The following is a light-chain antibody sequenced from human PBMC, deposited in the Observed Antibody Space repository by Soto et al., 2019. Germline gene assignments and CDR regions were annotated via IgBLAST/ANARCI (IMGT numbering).Light chain of an antibody. CDR3: QSYDSSLSGSL. V-gene: IGLV1-40*01. CDR2: ANN. Sequence: QPVLTQPPSVSGAPGQRVTISCTGSSSNIGAGYAVHWYQQLPGTAPKLLIYANNNRPSGVPDRFSGSKSGTSASLAITGLQAEDEADYYCQSYDSSLSGSLFGGGTKVTVL. CDR1: SSNIGAGYA. J-gene: IGLJ2*01.